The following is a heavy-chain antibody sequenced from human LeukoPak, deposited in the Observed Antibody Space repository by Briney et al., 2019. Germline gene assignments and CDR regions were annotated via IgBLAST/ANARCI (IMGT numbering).Heavy chain of an antibody. Sequence: SGGSLRLSCAASGFTFSSYWMHWVRQAPGKGLVWVSRIITGGSSTTYADSVRGRFTISRDNSKNTLYLQMNSLRAEDTAVYYCANGYDFWSGYRDFQHWGQGTLVTVSS. CDR2: IITGGSST. D-gene: IGHD3-3*01. CDR1: GFTFSSYW. CDR3: ANGYDFWSGYRDFQH. J-gene: IGHJ1*01. V-gene: IGHV3-74*01.